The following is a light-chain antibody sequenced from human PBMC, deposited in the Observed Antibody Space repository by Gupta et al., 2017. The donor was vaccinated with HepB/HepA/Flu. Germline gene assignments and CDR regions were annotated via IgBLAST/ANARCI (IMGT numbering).Light chain of an antibody. CDR3: CSFTDSSAFVL. CDR1: GRDVGRYNL. CDR2: EVT. V-gene: IGLV2-23*02. Sequence: QSALTQPASVSGSPGQSITISCPGTGRDVGRYNLVSWYQQHPGKAPKLIIYEVTTRPSGVSNRFSGSKSGSMASLTISGLQAEDEADYYCCSFTDSSAFVLFGGGTKLTVL. J-gene: IGLJ2*01.